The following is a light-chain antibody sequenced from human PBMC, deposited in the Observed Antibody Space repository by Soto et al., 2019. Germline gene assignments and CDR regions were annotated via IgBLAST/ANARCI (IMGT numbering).Light chain of an antibody. CDR1: QGISNS. J-gene: IGKJ4*01. V-gene: IGKV1-27*01. CDR2: AAS. Sequence: DIQMTQSPSSLSASVGDRVTITCRASQGISNSLAWYQQNAGKSPKLLIYAASNLQSGVPSRFSRSGSGTDFSLTISSLQPEDVATYYCQTYNSARVTFGGGTKVEIK. CDR3: QTYNSARVT.